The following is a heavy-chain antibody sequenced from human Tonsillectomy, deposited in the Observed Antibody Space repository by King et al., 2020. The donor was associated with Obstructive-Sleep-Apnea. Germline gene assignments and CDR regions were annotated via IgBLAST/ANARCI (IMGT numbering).Heavy chain of an antibody. J-gene: IGHJ4*02. CDR1: GGSISSSSSY. CDR2: IYNSGST. D-gene: IGHD2-21*02. CDR3: AREAGTYCGGDGYSPSFDY. V-gene: IGHV4-39*07. Sequence: LQLQESGPGLVKPSETLSLTCTVSGGSISSSSSYWGWIRQPPGKGLEWIGSIYNSGSTYYNPSLKSRVTISLDTSKNQFSLKLSSVTAADTAVYYCAREAGTYCGGDGYSPSFDYWGQGTLVTVSS.